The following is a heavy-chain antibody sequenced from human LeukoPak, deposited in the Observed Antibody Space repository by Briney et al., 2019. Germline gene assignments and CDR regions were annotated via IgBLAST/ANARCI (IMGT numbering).Heavy chain of an antibody. J-gene: IGHJ4*02. CDR2: IYYSGST. Sequence: SETLSLTCTVSGGSISSGGYYWSWIRQHPGKGLEWIGYIYYSGSTYYNPSLQSRVTISVDTSKNHFSLKLSSVTAADTAVYYCARLHADSYFFDHWGQGRLVTVSS. CDR3: ARLHADSYFFDH. D-gene: IGHD2-15*01. V-gene: IGHV4-31*03. CDR1: GGSISSGGYY.